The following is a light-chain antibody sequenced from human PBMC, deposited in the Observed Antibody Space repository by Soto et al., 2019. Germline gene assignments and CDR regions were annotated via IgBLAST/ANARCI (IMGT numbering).Light chain of an antibody. CDR1: SSNIGSNF. CDR3: ASWDDTLSGVV. CDR2: RSD. J-gene: IGLJ3*02. Sequence: QSVLTQPPSTPGTPGQRVTMSCSGSSSNIGSNFVYWYQQFPGMAPKLLIYRSDQRPSGVPDRFSGSKSGTSASLAISGLRSEDEAAYYCASWDDTLSGVVFGGGTKVTVL. V-gene: IGLV1-47*01.